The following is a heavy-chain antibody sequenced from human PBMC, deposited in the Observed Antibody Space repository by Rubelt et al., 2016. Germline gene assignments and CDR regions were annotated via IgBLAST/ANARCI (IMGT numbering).Heavy chain of an antibody. V-gene: IGHV4-39*01. J-gene: IGHJ6*02. CDR3: ARGERWLQFYYYGMDV. CDR1: GDSISSSRYF. D-gene: IGHD5-24*01. Sequence: QLQLQESGPGLVKPSETLSLTCTVSGDSISSSRYFWGWIRQPPGKGLEWIGSISYSGSTYYNPSLKSRVTISVDTSKNQFSRKLSSVTAADTAVYYWARGERWLQFYYYGMDVWGQGTTVTVSS. CDR2: ISYSGST.